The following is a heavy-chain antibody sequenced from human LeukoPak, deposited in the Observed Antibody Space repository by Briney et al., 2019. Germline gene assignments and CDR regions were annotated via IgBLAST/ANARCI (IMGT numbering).Heavy chain of an antibody. Sequence: TGGSLRLSCAAAGFTFSSHSMNWVRQAPGKGLEWVSSISTSSRYIYYADSVKGRFTISRDNAKNSLYLQMNSLRAEDTAVYYCAKVGKPYSRLLWFGELLFDPWGQGTLVTVSS. CDR3: AKVGKPYSRLLWFGELLFDP. J-gene: IGHJ5*02. CDR2: ISTSSRYI. V-gene: IGHV3-21*04. CDR1: GFTFSSHS. D-gene: IGHD3-10*01.